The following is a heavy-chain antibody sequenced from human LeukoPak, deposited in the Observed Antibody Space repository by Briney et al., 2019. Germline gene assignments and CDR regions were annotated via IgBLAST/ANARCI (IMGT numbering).Heavy chain of an antibody. Sequence: ASVKVSCKASGYTFTSYDINWVRQATGQGLEWMGWMNPNSGNTGYAQKFQGRVTITRNTSISTAYMELSSLRSEDTAVYYCAMPSARGYSYGYIYWGQGTLVTVSS. CDR1: GYTFTSYD. J-gene: IGHJ4*02. CDR3: AMPSARGYSYGYIY. V-gene: IGHV1-8*03. CDR2: MNPNSGNT. D-gene: IGHD5-18*01.